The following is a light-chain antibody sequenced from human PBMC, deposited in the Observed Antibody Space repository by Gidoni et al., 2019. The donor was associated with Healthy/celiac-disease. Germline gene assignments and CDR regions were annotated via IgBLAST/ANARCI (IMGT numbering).Light chain of an antibody. V-gene: IGKV1-5*03. CDR3: QQYNSYSIT. Sequence: DIQMTQSPSTLSASVGDRVTITCRASQSISSWLDWYQQKPGKAPKLLIYKASSLERGVPSRFSGSGSGTECTLTISSLQPDDFATYYCQQYNSYSITFGQXTRLEIK. CDR2: KAS. J-gene: IGKJ5*01. CDR1: QSISSW.